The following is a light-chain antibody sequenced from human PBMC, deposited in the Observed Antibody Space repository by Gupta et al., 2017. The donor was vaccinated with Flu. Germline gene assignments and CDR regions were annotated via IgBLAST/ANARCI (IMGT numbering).Light chain of an antibody. V-gene: IGKV3-11*01. Sequence: EIVWTQSPATLSLSPGERATLSCRASQSVSSYLAWYQQKPGQAPRLLIYDASNRATGIPARFSGSGSGTDFTLTISSLEPEDFAVYYCQQHSNWPPLSFGRGTKVEIK. CDR1: QSVSSY. CDR2: DAS. CDR3: QQHSNWPPLS. J-gene: IGKJ4*01.